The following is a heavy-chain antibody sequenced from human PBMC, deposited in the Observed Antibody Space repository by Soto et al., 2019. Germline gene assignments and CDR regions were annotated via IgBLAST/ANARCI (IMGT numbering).Heavy chain of an antibody. CDR1: GFTDSSNY. CDR2: IYSGGST. D-gene: IGHD3-10*01. CDR3: ATPRFGVLSWVQAFDI. Sequence: EVQLVESGGGLVQPGGSLRLSCAASGFTDSSNYMSWVRQAPGKGLEWVSVIYSGGSTYYADSVKGRFTISRHNSKNTLYLQMNSLRAEATAVYYCATPRFGVLSWVQAFDIWGQGTMVTASS. J-gene: IGHJ3*02. V-gene: IGHV3-53*04.